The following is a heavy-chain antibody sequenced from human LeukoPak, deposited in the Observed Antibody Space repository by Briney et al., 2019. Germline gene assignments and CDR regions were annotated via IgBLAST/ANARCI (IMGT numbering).Heavy chain of an antibody. CDR3: ARDERTYSSSSPNWYFDL. CDR1: GGSFSGYY. V-gene: IGHV4-34*01. D-gene: IGHD6-6*01. J-gene: IGHJ2*01. CDR2: INHSGST. Sequence: SETLSLTCAVYGGSFSGYYWSWIRQPPGKGLEWIGEINHSGSTNYNPSLKSRVTISVDRSKNQFSLKLSSVTAADTAVYYCARDERTYSSSSPNWYFDLWGRGTLVTVSS.